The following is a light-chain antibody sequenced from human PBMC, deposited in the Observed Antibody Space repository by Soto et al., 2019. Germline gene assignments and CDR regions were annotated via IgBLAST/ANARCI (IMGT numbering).Light chain of an antibody. CDR3: QQRKYWPPLT. CDR1: QSVEIY. Sequence: ETVLTQSPATLSLSPGERATLSCRASQSVEIYLAWYQQKPGQAPRLLIYDASNRATGFPARFSGSGSGTDFSLTISSLEPEDFAIYYCQQRKYWPPLTFGQGTRLEIK. V-gene: IGKV3-11*01. CDR2: DAS. J-gene: IGKJ5*01.